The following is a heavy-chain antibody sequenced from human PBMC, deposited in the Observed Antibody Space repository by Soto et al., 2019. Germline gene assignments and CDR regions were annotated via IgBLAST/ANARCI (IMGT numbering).Heavy chain of an antibody. Sequence: EVQVLESGGGLVQPGGSLRLSCAASGFTFSTYALYWVRQAPGKGLEWVSSISGSAGGTYYADSVKGRFTISRDNSKNTVYLQMSSLRVEDTAVYFCAKEGRLGYCSSTCCYFDYWGPGTLVTVSS. CDR3: AKEGRLGYCSSTCCYFDY. D-gene: IGHD2-2*01. V-gene: IGHV3-23*01. CDR2: ISGSAGGT. J-gene: IGHJ4*02. CDR1: GFTFSTYA.